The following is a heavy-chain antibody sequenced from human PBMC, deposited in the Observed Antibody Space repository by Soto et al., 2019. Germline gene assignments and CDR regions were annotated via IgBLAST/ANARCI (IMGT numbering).Heavy chain of an antibody. V-gene: IGHV1-69*06. CDR1: GGSFSSHG. CDR3: ASARSAPYFAC. J-gene: IGHJ1*01. D-gene: IGHD2-21*01. CDR2: SIPTFGTA. Sequence: QVQLVQSGTVVQRRGSSVKVSCQASGGSFSSHGMAWVRQAPGQGLEWMGGSIPTFGTATYAPKFQGRVTITADKSTNTAYMDLSSLRSEGTAVYYCASARSAPYFACWGQGTLITVSS.